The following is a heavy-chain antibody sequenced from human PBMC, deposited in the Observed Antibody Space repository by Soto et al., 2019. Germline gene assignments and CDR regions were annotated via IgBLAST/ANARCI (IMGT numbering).Heavy chain of an antibody. V-gene: IGHV3-30*18. CDR3: AKTDMVVGPAAVYYYYGMDV. J-gene: IGHJ6*02. Sequence: PVGSLRLSCAASGFTFSSYGMHWVRQAPGKGLEWVAAITNDGSNIYYADSVKGRFTISRDNSKNTLYLQMNSLRAEDTAVYYCAKTDMVVGPAAVYYYYGMDVWGQGTTVT. D-gene: IGHD2-2*01. CDR1: GFTFSSYG. CDR2: ITNDGSNI.